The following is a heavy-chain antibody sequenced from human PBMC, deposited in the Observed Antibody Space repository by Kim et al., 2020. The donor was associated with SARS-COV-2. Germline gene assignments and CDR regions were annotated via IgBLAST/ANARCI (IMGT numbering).Heavy chain of an antibody. CDR3: ARDQEYISWPSGHFAP. J-gene: IGHJ5*02. Sequence: GGSLRLSCAASGLTFTNYYMSWVRQAPGKWLEWVSAISRSGTNTYYATSVKGRFTFSRDNSKNTLYLQMNSLRHEDTAVYYWARDQEYISWPSGHFAPWCQGTLLTVSA. D-gene: IGHD6-6*01. CDR2: ISRSGTNT. V-gene: IGHV3-23*01. CDR1: GLTFTNYY.